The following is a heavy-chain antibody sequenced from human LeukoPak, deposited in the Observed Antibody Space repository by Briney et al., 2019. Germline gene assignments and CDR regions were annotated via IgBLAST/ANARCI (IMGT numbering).Heavy chain of an antibody. CDR3: ARRAGDYSHPYDY. D-gene: IGHD3-22*01. Sequence: GGSLRLSCAASGFTVSSNYMSWVRQAPGKGLEWVSVIYSGGSTYYADSVKGRFTISRDNSKNTVHLQMNSLRAEDTAMYYCARRAGDYSHPYDYWGQGTLVTVSS. CDR1: GFTVSSNY. J-gene: IGHJ4*02. CDR2: IYSGGST. V-gene: IGHV3-53*01.